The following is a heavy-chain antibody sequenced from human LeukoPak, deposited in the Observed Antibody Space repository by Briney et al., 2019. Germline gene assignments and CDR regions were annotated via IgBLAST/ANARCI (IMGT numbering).Heavy chain of an antibody. J-gene: IGHJ6*02. CDR3: ANLPALGYYYYGMDV. D-gene: IGHD2-2*01. CDR1: GFTFSSYG. CDR2: ISYDGSNK. V-gene: IGHV3-30*18. Sequence: GGSLRLSCAASGFTFSSYGMHWVRQAPGKGLEWVAVISYDGSNKYYADSVKGRFTISRDNSKNTLYLQMNSLRAEDTAVYYCANLPALGYYYYGMDVWGQGTTVTVSS.